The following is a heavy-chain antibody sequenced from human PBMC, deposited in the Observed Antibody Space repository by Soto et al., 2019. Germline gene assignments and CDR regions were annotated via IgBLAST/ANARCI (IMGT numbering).Heavy chain of an antibody. V-gene: IGHV3-30*18. J-gene: IGHJ4*02. CDR1: GFTFSSYG. Sequence: PGGSLRLSCAASGFTFSSYGMHWVRQAPGKGLKWVAVISYDGSNKYYADSVKGRFTISRDNSKNTLYLQLNSLRAEDTAVYYCAKVDPFFYYASKHPLHVAFRGQVTLVTVSS. CDR3: AKVDPFFYYASKHPLHVAF. CDR2: ISYDGSNK. D-gene: IGHD3-22*01.